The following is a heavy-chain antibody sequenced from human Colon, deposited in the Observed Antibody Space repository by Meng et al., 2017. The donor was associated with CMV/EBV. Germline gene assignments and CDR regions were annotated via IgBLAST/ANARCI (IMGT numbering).Heavy chain of an antibody. CDR3: ARERIPWGDYYYGMDV. CDR2: IRYDGSIK. V-gene: IGHV3-30*02. Sequence: GGSLRLSCAASGFTFSSYAMHWVRQTPDKGLDWVAFIRYDGSIKFYADSVKGRFTISRDNSKNTLYLEMNSLRAEDTALYYCARERIPWGDYYYGMDVWGQGTTVTVSS. CDR1: GFTFSSYA. J-gene: IGHJ6*02. D-gene: IGHD3-16*01.